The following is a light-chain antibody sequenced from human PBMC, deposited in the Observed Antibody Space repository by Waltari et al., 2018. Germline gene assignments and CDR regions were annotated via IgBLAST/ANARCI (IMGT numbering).Light chain of an antibody. CDR2: VNSDGSH. CDR3: QTGGHGTWV. CDR1: SGHSSNV. Sequence: QLVLTQSPSASASLGASVKLTCTLSSGHSSNVIAWLQQQPAKGPRYWMKVNSDGSHSKGDEIPDRFSGSSSWSERYLTISSLQSEDEADYYCQTGGHGTWVFGGGTKLTVL. V-gene: IGLV4-69*01. J-gene: IGLJ3*02.